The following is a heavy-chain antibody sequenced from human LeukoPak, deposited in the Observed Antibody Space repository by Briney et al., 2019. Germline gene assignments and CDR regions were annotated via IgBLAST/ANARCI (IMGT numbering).Heavy chain of an antibody. CDR2: IWFDGSNK. Sequence: GGSLRLSCVTSGFTFSTHGMHWVRQAPGKGLEWVAVIWFDGSNKYYADSVKGRFTISRDNANNSLYLQMNSLRAEDTAVYYCARGSYNYGSGSQYPFGYWGQGTLVTVSS. D-gene: IGHD3-10*01. V-gene: IGHV3-33*01. J-gene: IGHJ4*02. CDR3: ARGSYNYGSGSQYPFGY. CDR1: GFTFSTHG.